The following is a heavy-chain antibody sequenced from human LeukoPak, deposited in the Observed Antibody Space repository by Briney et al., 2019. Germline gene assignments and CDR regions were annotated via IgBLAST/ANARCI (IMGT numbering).Heavy chain of an antibody. D-gene: IGHD3-22*01. CDR3: ARTITMIVVVIRPDAFDI. J-gene: IGHJ3*02. V-gene: IGHV1-18*01. CDR1: GYTFNRHG. CDR2: ISAYNGNT. Sequence: ASVKVSCKASGYTFNRHGISWARQAPGQGLEWMGWISAYNGNTNYAQKLQGRVTMTTDTSTSTAYMELRSLRSDDTAVYYCARTITMIVVVIRPDAFDIWGQGTMVTVSS.